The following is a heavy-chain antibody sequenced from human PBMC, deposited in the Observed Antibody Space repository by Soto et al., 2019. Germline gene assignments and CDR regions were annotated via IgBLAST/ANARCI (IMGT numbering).Heavy chain of an antibody. J-gene: IGHJ4*02. CDR3: ARDKITGLFDY. CDR2: IYHSGST. Sequence: SETLSLTCAVSGGSINSGGYSWSWIRQPPGKGLEWIGYIYHSGSTNYNPSLKSRVTISVDKSKNQFSLKLTSVTAADTAVYYCARDKITGLFDYWGQGTLVTVSS. CDR1: GGSINSGGYS. V-gene: IGHV4-30-2*01. D-gene: IGHD2-8*02.